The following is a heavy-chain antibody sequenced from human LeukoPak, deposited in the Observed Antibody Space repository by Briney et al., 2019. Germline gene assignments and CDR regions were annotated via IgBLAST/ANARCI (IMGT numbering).Heavy chain of an antibody. D-gene: IGHD3-3*01. CDR1: GGSISSGDYY. CDR2: IYYSGST. Sequence: SETLSLTCTVSGGSISSGDYYWSWIRQPPGKGLEWIGYIYYSGSTYYNPSLKSRVTISVDTSKNQFPLKLSSVTAADTAVYYCASDSGYDFWSGYPAYWGQGTLVTVSS. J-gene: IGHJ4*02. V-gene: IGHV4-30-4*01. CDR3: ASDSGYDFWSGYPAY.